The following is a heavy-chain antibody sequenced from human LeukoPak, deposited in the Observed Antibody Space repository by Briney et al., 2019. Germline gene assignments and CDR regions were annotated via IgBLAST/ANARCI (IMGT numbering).Heavy chain of an antibody. V-gene: IGHV1-69*05. CDR2: IIPIFGTA. D-gene: IGHD2-2*02. Sequence: SVKVSCKASGGTFSSYAISWVRQAPGQGLEWMGGIIPIFGTANYAQKFQGRVTITTDESTSTAYMELSSLRSEDTAVYYCASSRPPDEYRSSTSCYTSFDYWGQGTLVTVSS. J-gene: IGHJ4*02. CDR1: GGTFSSYA. CDR3: ASSRPPDEYRSSTSCYTSFDY.